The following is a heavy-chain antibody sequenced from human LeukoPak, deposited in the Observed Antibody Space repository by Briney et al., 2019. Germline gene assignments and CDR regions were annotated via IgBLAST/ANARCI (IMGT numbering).Heavy chain of an antibody. CDR1: GFTFSNYA. J-gene: IGHJ6*03. CDR3: AKAVGYSSSWYTLYYYYMDV. V-gene: IGHV3-23*01. Sequence: GGSLRLSCAASGFTFSNYAMSWVRQTPGKGLEWVSAISGSGGSTYYADSVKGRFTISRDNSKNTLYLQMNSLRAEDTAVYYCAKAVGYSSSWYTLYYYYMDVWGKGTTVTVSS. CDR2: ISGSGGST. D-gene: IGHD6-13*01.